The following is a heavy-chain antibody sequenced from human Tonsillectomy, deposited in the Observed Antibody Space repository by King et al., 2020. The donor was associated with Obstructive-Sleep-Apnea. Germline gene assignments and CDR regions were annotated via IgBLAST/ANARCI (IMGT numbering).Heavy chain of an antibody. CDR2: SSWNSGSI. J-gene: IGHJ6*02. CDR3: AKPQGDGDTSSCRRESYYYGMTS. Sequence: VQLVESGGGLVQPGRSLRLSCAASGFTFDDYAMHWVRQAPGKGLEWVSGSSWNSGSIGYADSVKGRFTISRDNAKNSLYLQMNSLRAEDTALYYCAKPQGDGDTSSCRRESYYYGMTSGAKGPRSPSP. CDR1: GFTFDDYA. D-gene: IGHD6-13*01. V-gene: IGHV3-9*01.